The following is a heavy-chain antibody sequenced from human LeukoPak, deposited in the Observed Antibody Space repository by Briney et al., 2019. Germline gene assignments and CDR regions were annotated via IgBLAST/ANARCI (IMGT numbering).Heavy chain of an antibody. Sequence: GASVKVSCKASGYTFTGYYMHWVRQAPGQGLGWMGWINPNSGGTNYAQKFQGRVTMTRDTSISTAYMELSRLRSDDTAVYYCAREAFESTRYYYDSSGYPYWGQGTLVTVSS. V-gene: IGHV1-2*02. CDR2: INPNSGGT. J-gene: IGHJ4*02. CDR3: AREAFESTRYYYDSSGYPY. CDR1: GYTFTGYY. D-gene: IGHD3-22*01.